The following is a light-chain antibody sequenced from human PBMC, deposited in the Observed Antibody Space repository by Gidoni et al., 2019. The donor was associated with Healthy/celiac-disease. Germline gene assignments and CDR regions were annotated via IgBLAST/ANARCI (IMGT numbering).Light chain of an antibody. J-gene: IGKJ5*01. CDR1: QSLLYGDGNSF. V-gene: IGKV2-29*02. CDR3: IQHLSVPIT. CDR2: EVS. Sequence: DIVMTQTPLSLSVTPGQPASISCKSSQSLLYGDGNSFLYWYLQKPGQSPQLLIYEVSRRFSGVPDRFSGSGSGTDFTLQICRVEAEDVRLYSCIQHLSVPITFGQGTRLEIK.